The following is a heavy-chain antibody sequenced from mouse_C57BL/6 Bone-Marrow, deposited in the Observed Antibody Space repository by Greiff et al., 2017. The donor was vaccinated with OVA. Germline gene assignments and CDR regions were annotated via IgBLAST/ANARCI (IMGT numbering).Heavy chain of an antibody. Sequence: EVHLVESGAELVRPGASVKLSCTASGFNIKDDYMHWVKQRPEQGLEWIGWIDPENGDTEYASKFQGKATITADTSSNTAYLQLSSLTSEDTAVYYCTGDYDPWFAYWGQGTLVTVSA. CDR2: IDPENGDT. J-gene: IGHJ3*01. V-gene: IGHV14-4*01. D-gene: IGHD2-4*01. CDR3: TGDYDPWFAY. CDR1: GFNIKDDY.